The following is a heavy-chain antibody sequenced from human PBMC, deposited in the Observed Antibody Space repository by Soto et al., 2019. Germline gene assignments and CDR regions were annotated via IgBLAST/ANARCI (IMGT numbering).Heavy chain of an antibody. CDR3: AREPLDGMDV. Sequence: HVQLHQSGPRLVKPSQTLSLECSVIGGSVNTGDNYWSWVRQSPGRGLEWIGYIYHTGNTFYNPALENRVTMSVDASKNQFSLTLTSVTAADTAVYFCAREPLDGMDVWGQXTNVXVXS. V-gene: IGHV4-30-4*01. J-gene: IGHJ6*02. CDR2: IYHTGNT. CDR1: GGSVNTGDNY.